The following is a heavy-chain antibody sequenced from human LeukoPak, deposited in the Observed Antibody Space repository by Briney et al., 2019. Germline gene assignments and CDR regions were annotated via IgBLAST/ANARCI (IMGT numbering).Heavy chain of an antibody. Sequence: NPSEPLSLTCAVSGYSISSGYYWGWIRQPPGKGLEWIGSIYHSGSTYYNPSLKSRVTISVDTSKNQFSLKLSSVTDTDTAVYYCARDGYSYGPDFDYWGQGTLVTVSS. CDR1: GYSISSGYY. CDR3: ARDGYSYGPDFDY. D-gene: IGHD5-18*01. J-gene: IGHJ4*02. CDR2: IYHSGST. V-gene: IGHV4-38-2*02.